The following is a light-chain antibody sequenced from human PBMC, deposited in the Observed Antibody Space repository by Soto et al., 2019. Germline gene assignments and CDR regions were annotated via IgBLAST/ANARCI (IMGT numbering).Light chain of an antibody. CDR2: AAS. CDR3: QQGYSTPIT. Sequence: DIQMTQSPSSVSASVGDRVTITFRASQGIGSWLVWYQQKPGTAPKLLIYAASTLPRGVPSRFSGSGSGTKFTLTVSSLQPEDFVTYYCQQGYSTPITFGQGTRLEIK. V-gene: IGKV1-12*01. J-gene: IGKJ5*01. CDR1: QGIGSW.